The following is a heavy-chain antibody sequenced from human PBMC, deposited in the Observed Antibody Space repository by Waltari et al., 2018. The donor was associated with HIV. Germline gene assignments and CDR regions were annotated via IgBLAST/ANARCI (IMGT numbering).Heavy chain of an antibody. Sequence: QGQLQESGPGLVKPSETLSLTCTVSGGSISSYYWSWIRQPPGKGLEWIGYIHYSGSTNYNPSLKSRVTILVDTSKNQLSLKVSSVTAADTAVYYCARIRKNDFWSGYYYFDYWGQGILVTVSS. V-gene: IGHV4-59*01. CDR1: GGSISSYY. J-gene: IGHJ4*02. CDR3: ARIRKNDFWSGYYYFDY. D-gene: IGHD3-3*01. CDR2: IHYSGST.